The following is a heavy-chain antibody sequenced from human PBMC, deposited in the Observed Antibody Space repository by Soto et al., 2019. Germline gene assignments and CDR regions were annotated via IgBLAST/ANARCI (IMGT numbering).Heavy chain of an antibody. CDR2: MNPNSGNT. V-gene: IGHV1-8*01. D-gene: IGHD2-2*01. Sequence: ASVTVSCKASGYTFTSYDINWVRQATGQGLEWMGWMNPNSGNTGYAQKFQGRVTMTRNTSISTAYMELSSLRSEDTAVYYCARAKIGYCSSTSCYYWFDPWGQGTLVTVSS. J-gene: IGHJ5*02. CDR3: ARAKIGYCSSTSCYYWFDP. CDR1: GYTFTSYD.